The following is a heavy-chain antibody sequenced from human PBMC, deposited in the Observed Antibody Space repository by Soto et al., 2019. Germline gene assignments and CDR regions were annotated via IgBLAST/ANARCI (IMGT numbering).Heavy chain of an antibody. CDR1: GYTFTSYA. V-gene: IGHV1-3*01. J-gene: IGHJ4*02. CDR3: ARWRGDYYDSSGYGHDY. D-gene: IGHD3-22*01. CDR2: INAGNGNT. Sequence: ASVKVSCKASGYTFTSYAMHWVRQAPGQRLEWMGWINAGNGNTKYSQKFRGRVTITRDTSASTAYMELSSLRSEDTAVYYCARWRGDYYDSSGYGHDYWGQGTLVTVSS.